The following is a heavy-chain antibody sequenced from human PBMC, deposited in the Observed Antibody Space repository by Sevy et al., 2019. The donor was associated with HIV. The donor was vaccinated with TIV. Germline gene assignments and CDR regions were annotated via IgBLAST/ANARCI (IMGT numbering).Heavy chain of an antibody. D-gene: IGHD4-17*01. CDR2: SSYDGGNI. CDR1: GFILGYYA. J-gene: IGHJ4*02. Sequence: GGSLRLSCTASGFILGYYAMHWVHQAPGKGLEWVAVSSYDGGNIYYADSVQGRFTVSRDNSKNTLYLQMNSLRPEDTAMYYCARDFYEFGDPRGIDYWGQGVLVTVSS. V-gene: IGHV3-30-3*01. CDR3: ARDFYEFGDPRGIDY.